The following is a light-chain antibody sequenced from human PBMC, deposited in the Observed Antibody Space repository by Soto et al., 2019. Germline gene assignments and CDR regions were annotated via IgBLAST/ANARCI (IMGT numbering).Light chain of an antibody. CDR2: DAS. CDR3: QHYNSYSEA. CDR1: QSISKW. J-gene: IGKJ1*01. V-gene: IGKV1-5*01. Sequence: DIHMAHARSTLSSSIVDRVAITCRASQSISKWLAWHQQKPGKAPKLLIYDASSLQSGVPPRFSGSGSGTEFTLIISSLQPDDFATYYCQHYNSYSEAFGQGTKVDIK.